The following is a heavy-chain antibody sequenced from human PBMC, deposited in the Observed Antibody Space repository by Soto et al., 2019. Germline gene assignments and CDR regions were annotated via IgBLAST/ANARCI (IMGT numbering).Heavy chain of an antibody. D-gene: IGHD6-19*01. J-gene: IGHJ6*03. CDR2: IYYSGST. V-gene: IGHV4-34*01. CDR1: GGSFSGYY. Sequence: SGTLSLTCAVYGGSFSGYYWSWIRQPPGKGLEWIGDIYYSGSTNYNPSLKSRVTISVDTSKNQFSLKLSSVTAADTAVYYCAREGLPGIAVAGTTFYMDVWGKGTTVTVSS. CDR3: AREGLPGIAVAGTTFYMDV.